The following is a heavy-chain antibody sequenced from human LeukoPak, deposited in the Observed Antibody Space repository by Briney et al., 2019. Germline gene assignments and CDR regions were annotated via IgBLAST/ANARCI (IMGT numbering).Heavy chain of an antibody. D-gene: IGHD3-3*01. Sequence: GSSVKVSCKASGGTFSSYAISWVRQAPGQGLEWMGGIIPILGIANYAQKFQGRVTITRNTSISTAYMELSSLRSEDTAVYYCARDHWVWSGHPDAFDIWGQGTMVTVSS. CDR2: IIPILGIA. CDR1: GGTFSSYA. V-gene: IGHV1-69*04. CDR3: ARDHWVWSGHPDAFDI. J-gene: IGHJ3*02.